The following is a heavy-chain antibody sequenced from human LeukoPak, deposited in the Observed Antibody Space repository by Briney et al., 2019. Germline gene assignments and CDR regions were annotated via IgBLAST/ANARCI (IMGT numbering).Heavy chain of an antibody. J-gene: IGHJ4*02. D-gene: IGHD3-10*01. V-gene: IGHV3-15*01. Sequence: GGSLRLSCTTSGFTFGDYAMSWVRQAPGKGLEWVGRIKSKSDGGTTDFAAPVKDRFTISRDDSKNTLYLQINSLKTEDTAVYYCTSDRGDDYYYGSATFDYWGPGTLVTVSS. CDR2: IKSKSDGGTT. CDR1: GFTFGDYA. CDR3: TSDRGDDYYYGSATFDY.